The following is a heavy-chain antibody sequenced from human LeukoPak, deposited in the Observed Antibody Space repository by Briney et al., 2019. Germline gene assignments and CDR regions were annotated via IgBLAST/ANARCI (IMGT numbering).Heavy chain of an antibody. D-gene: IGHD6-19*01. CDR2: MNPNSGNT. CDR1: GYTFTSYD. V-gene: IGHV1-8*01. Sequence: GASVKVSCKASGYTFTSYDINWVRQATEQGLEWMGWMNPNSGNTGYAQKFQGRVTMTRNTSISTAYMELSSLRSEDTAVYYCARVQILYSSGWYYYYYGMDVWGQGTTVTVSS. J-gene: IGHJ6*02. CDR3: ARVQILYSSGWYYYYYGMDV.